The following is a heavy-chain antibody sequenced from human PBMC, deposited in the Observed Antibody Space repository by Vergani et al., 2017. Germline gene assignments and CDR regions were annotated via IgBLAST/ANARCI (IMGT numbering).Heavy chain of an antibody. CDR3: AKHGYCSGGSCTGWFDP. J-gene: IGHJ5*02. CDR2: IWYDGSNK. CDR1: GFRFSSYG. D-gene: IGHD2-15*01. V-gene: IGHV3-33*06. Sequence: QVQLVESGGGVVQPGRSLRLSCAASGFRFSSYGMNWVRQAPGKGLEWVAVIWYDGSNKYYADSVKGRFTISRDNSQNTVNLQMNSLRVDDTAVYYCAKHGYCSGGSCTGWFDPWGQGTLVTVSS.